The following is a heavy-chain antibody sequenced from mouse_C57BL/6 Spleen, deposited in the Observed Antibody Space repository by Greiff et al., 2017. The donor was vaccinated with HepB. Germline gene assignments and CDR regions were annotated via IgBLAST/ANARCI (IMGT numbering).Heavy chain of an antibody. V-gene: IGHV14-2*01. D-gene: IGHD1-1*01. CDR3: AFYYYGSSYYFDY. J-gene: IGHJ2*01. CDR1: GFNIKDYY. Sequence: VQLKESGAELVKPGASVKLSCTASGFNIKDYYMHWVKQRTEQGLEWIGRIDPEDGETKYAPKFQGKATITADTSSNTAYLQLSSLTSEATAVYYCAFYYYGSSYYFDYWGQGTTLTVSS. CDR2: IDPEDGET.